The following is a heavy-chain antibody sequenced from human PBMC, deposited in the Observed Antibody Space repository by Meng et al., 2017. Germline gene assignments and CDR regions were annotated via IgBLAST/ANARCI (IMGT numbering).Heavy chain of an antibody. CDR2: ISGSGGST. CDR1: GFTFSSYA. CDR3: ASDYYDSSGYYQSLDY. V-gene: IGHV3-23*01. J-gene: IGHJ4*02. Sequence: GESLKISCAASGFTFSSYAMGWVRQAPGKGLEWVSAISGSGGSTYYADSVKGRFTISRDNSKNTLYLQMNSLRAEDTAVYYCASDYYDSSGYYQSLDYWGQGTLVTVSS. D-gene: IGHD3-22*01.